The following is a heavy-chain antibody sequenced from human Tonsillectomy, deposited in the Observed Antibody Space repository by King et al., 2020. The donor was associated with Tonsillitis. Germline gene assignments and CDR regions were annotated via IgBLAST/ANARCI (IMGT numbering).Heavy chain of an antibody. V-gene: IGHV3-43D*03. CDR2: ISWDGGST. J-gene: IGHJ6*02. CDR1: GFTFDDYA. CDR3: AKSNPARGMDV. Sequence: QLVQSGGVVVQPGGSLRLSCATSGFTFDDYAMHWVRQAPGKGLECVSLISWDGGSTYYADSVKGRFTISRDNTKNSLYLQINRLRAEDAALYYCAKSNPARGMDVWGQGTTVIVSS.